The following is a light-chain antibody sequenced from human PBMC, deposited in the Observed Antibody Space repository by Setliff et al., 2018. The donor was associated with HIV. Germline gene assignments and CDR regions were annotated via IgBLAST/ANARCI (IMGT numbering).Light chain of an antibody. CDR2: EVS. CDR1: SSDVGGYNY. J-gene: IGLJ1*01. Sequence: QSALTQPASVSGSPGQSITISCTGTSSDVGGYNYVSWYQQHPGKAPKLMIYEVSNRPSGVSNRFSGSKSGNTASLTISGLQAEDEADYYCSSYTGTTLYVFGTGTKATVL. V-gene: IGLV2-14*01. CDR3: SSYTGTTLYV.